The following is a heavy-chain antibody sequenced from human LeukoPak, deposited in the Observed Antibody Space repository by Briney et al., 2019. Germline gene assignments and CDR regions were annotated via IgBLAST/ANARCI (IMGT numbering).Heavy chain of an antibody. D-gene: IGHD3-3*02. J-gene: IGHJ6*03. CDR2: IYYSGST. V-gene: IGHV4-59*01. CDR3: ARGSSWQPHLWVKYYYYYMDV. Sequence: PSETLSLTCTVSGGSISSYYWSWIRQPPGKGLEWIGYIYYSGSTNYNPSLKSRVTISVDTSKNQFSLKLSSVTAADTAVYYCARGSSWQPHLWVKYYYYYMDVWGKGTTVTISS. CDR1: GGSISSYY.